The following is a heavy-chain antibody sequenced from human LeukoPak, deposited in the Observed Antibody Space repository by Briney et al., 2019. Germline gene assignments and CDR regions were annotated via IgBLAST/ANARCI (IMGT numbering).Heavy chain of an antibody. J-gene: IGHJ5*02. CDR3: AKGSQWLIHL. Sequence: GGSLRLSCAASGFTFDNYAMHWVRQAPGKGLEWVSLISGDAGNTYYADSVKGRFTISRDNSKNSLYLQMNSLRSEDTAFYYCAKGSQWLIHLWGRETLVTVSS. CDR2: ISGDAGNT. V-gene: IGHV3-43*02. D-gene: IGHD5-12*01. CDR1: GFTFDNYA.